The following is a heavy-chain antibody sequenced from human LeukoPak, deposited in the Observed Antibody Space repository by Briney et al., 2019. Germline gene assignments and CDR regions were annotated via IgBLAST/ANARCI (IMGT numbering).Heavy chain of an antibody. CDR1: GGSISSGDYY. D-gene: IGHD3-10*01. CDR2: IYYSGST. Sequence: SETLSLTCTVSGGSISSGDYYWSWIRQPPGKGLEWIGYIYYSGSTYYNSSLKSRVTISVDTSKNQFSLKLSSVTAADTAVYYCARFRHYDYDSSWFDPWGQGTLVTVSS. V-gene: IGHV4-30-4*01. J-gene: IGHJ5*02. CDR3: ARFRHYDYDSSWFDP.